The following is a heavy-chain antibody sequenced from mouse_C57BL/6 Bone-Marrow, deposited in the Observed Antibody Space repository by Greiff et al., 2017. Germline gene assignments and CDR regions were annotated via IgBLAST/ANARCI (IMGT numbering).Heavy chain of an antibody. CDR1: GYTFTSYG. CDR3: AREGELTGTFAY. CDR2: IYPRSGNT. Sequence: QVQLKESGAELARPGASVKLSCKASGYTFTSYGISWVKQRTGQGLEWIGEIYPRSGNTYYNEKFKGKATLTADKSSSTAYMELRSLTSEDSAVYFCAREGELTGTFAYWGQGTLVTVSA. V-gene: IGHV1-81*01. J-gene: IGHJ3*01. D-gene: IGHD4-1*01.